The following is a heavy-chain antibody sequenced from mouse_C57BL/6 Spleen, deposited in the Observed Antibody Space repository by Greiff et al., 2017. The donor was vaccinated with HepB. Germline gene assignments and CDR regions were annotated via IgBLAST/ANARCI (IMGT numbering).Heavy chain of an antibody. D-gene: IGHD2-3*01. Sequence: EVQRVESGGGLVKPGGSLKLSCAASGFTFSSYTMSWVRQTPEKRLEWVATISGGGGNTYYPDSVKGRFTISRDNAKNTLYLQMSSLRSEDTALYYCARSFDGYYWYFDVWGTGTTVTVSS. CDR3: ARSFDGYYWYFDV. CDR1: GFTFSSYT. V-gene: IGHV5-9*01. J-gene: IGHJ1*03. CDR2: ISGGGGNT.